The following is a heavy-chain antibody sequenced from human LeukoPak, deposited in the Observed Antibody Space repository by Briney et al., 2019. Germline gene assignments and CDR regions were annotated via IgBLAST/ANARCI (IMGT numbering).Heavy chain of an antibody. Sequence: SETLSLTCTVSGGSISSYYWSWIRQPAGKGLEWIGRIYTSGSTNYNPSLKSRVTMSVDTSKNQFSLKLSSVTAADTAVYYCAREAPYYGSGSYYFRPRFDYWGQGTLVTVSS. CDR3: AREAPYYGSGSYYFRPRFDY. J-gene: IGHJ4*02. CDR1: GGSISSYY. CDR2: IYTSGST. V-gene: IGHV4-4*07. D-gene: IGHD3-10*01.